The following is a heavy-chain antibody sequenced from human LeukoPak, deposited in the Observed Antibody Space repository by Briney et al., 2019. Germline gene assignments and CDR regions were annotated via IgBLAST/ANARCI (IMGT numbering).Heavy chain of an antibody. Sequence: PSETLSPTCTVSGGSISSGGYYWSWIRQHPGKGLEWIGYIYYSGSTYYNPSLKSRVTISVDTSENQFSLKLSSVTAADTAVYYCARDVDSSSWFDAFDIWGQGTMVTVSS. CDR3: ARDVDSSSWFDAFDI. V-gene: IGHV4-31*03. CDR1: GGSISSGGYY. D-gene: IGHD6-13*01. CDR2: IYYSGST. J-gene: IGHJ3*02.